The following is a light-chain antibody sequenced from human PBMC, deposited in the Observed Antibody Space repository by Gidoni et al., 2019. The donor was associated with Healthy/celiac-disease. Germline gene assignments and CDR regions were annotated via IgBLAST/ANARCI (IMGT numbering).Light chain of an antibody. CDR3: QQLNSYPWT. CDR1: QGISSY. CDR2: AAS. J-gene: IGKJ1*01. V-gene: IGKV1-9*01. Sequence: DIQLTQSPSFLSASVGDRVTITCRASQGISSYLAWYQQKPGKAPKLLIYAASTLQSGVPSRFSGSGSGTEFTLTISSLQPEDCATYDCQQLNSYPWTVGQGTKVEIK.